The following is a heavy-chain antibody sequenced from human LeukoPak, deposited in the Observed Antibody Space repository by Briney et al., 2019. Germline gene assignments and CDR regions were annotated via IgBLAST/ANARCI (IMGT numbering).Heavy chain of an antibody. V-gene: IGHV3-23*01. CDR2: ISPSGGST. D-gene: IGHD1-1*01. CDR1: GFTFSSHS. CDR3: SAQPKALAGGLHY. Sequence: PGGSLRLSCAVSGFTFSSHSMTWVRQAPGKGLDWVSTISPSGGSTFYADSVKGRFAVSRDNSRNTLYLQMNTLRAEDTAVYYCSAQPKALAGGLHYWGKEVLVTVSS. J-gene: IGHJ4*02.